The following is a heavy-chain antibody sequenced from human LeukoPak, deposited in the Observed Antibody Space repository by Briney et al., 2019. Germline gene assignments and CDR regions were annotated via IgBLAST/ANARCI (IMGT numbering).Heavy chain of an antibody. V-gene: IGHV3-21*01. CDR2: NI. D-gene: IGHD5-24*01. J-gene: IGHJ3*02. CDR3: ARGILDGYNLIDAFDI. CDR1: GFTFSNYS. Sequence: GGSLRLSCAASGFTFSNYSMNRVRQAPGKGLEWVSSNIYYADSLKGRFTISRDNAKNSLYLQMNSLRAEDTAVYYCARGILDGYNLIDAFDIWGQGTMVTVSS.